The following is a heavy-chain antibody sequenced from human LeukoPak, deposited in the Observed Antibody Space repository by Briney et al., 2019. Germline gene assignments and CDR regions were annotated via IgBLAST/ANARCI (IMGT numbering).Heavy chain of an antibody. V-gene: IGHV4-34*01. J-gene: IGHJ3*02. Sequence: SETLSLTCAVYGGSFSGYYWSWIRQPPGKGLEWIGEINHSGSTNYNPSLKSRVTMSVDTSKNQFSLKLSSVTAADTAVYYCARDLVSRAFDIWGQGTMVTVSS. CDR2: INHSGST. D-gene: IGHD2-8*02. CDR3: ARDLVSRAFDI. CDR1: GGSFSGYY.